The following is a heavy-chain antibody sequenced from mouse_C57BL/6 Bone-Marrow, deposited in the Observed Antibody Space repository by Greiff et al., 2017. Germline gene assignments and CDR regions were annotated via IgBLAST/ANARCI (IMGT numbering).Heavy chain of an antibody. D-gene: IGHD3-1*01. CDR2: IYPRSGNT. CDR1: GYTFTSYG. Sequence: QVQLQQSGAELARPGASVKLSCKASGYTFTSYGISWVKQRPGQGLEWIGEIYPRSGNTYYNEKFKGKATLTADKSSSTAYMELRSLTSEDSAVDFCARGLFDYWGQGTTLTVSS. V-gene: IGHV1-81*01. J-gene: IGHJ2*01. CDR3: ARGLFDY.